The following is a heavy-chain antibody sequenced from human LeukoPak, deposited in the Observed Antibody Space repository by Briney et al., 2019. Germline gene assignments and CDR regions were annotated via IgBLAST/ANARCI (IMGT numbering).Heavy chain of an antibody. D-gene: IGHD3-16*01. CDR2: IKEDGSEK. J-gene: IGHJ5*02. Sequence: RGSLRLSCAASGFTFSNYWMSWVSQAPGKGLEWVANIKEDGSEKYYVDFVKGRFTISRDNGKNSLYLQMNSLRVEDTAVYYCARGGLRYFALWGQGALVADSS. CDR3: ARGGLRYFAL. V-gene: IGHV3-7*04. CDR1: GFTFSNYW.